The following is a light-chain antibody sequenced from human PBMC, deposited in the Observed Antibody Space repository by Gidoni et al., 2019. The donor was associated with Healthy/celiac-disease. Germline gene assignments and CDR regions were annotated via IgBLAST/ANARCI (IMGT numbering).Light chain of an antibody. Sequence: SVLTQSTGTLSLSPGESATLACRASQSVSSSYLAWYQQKPGHAPRLLIYGASSRATGIPDRFSGSGSGTVFTLTISRLEPEDFAVYYCQQYGSSPRTFGQGTKVEIK. J-gene: IGKJ1*01. CDR2: GAS. CDR1: QSVSSSY. V-gene: IGKV3-20*01. CDR3: QQYGSSPRT.